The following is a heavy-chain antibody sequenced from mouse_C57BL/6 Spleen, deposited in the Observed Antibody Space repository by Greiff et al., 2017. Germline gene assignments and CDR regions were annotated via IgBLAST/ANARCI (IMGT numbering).Heavy chain of an antibody. D-gene: IGHD2-3*01. V-gene: IGHV1-82*01. Sequence: VKLQESGPELVKPGASVKISCKASGYAFSSSWMNWVKQRPGKGLEWIGRIYPGDGDTNYNGKFKGKATLTADKSSSPAYLQLSSLTSEDSAVYFCANGYDGDWDYWGQGTTLTVSS. CDR1: GYAFSSSW. J-gene: IGHJ2*01. CDR2: IYPGDGDT. CDR3: ANGYDGDWDY.